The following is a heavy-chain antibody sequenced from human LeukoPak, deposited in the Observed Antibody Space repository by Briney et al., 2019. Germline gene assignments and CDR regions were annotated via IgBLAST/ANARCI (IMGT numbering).Heavy chain of an antibody. CDR3: AKAHNYVWGSYRYSTFDY. V-gene: IGHV3-23*01. CDR1: GFTFSSYA. CDR2: ISGSGGST. D-gene: IGHD3-16*02. Sequence: GGSLRLSCAASGFTFSSYAMSWVRQAPGKGLEWVSAISGSGGSTYYADSVKGRFTISRDNSKNTLYLQMNSLRAEDTAVYYCAKAHNYVWGSYRYSTFDYWGQGTLVTVSS. J-gene: IGHJ4*02.